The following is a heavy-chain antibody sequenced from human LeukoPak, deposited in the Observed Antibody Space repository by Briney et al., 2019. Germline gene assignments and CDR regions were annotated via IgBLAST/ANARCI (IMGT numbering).Heavy chain of an antibody. Sequence: SETLSLTCAVYGGFFSGYYWSWIRQPPGKGLEWIGEINHSGSTNYNPSLKSRVTISVDTSKNHFSLKLSSVTAADTAVYYCARGPRRGTMVWGVIMWGRGTLVTVSS. V-gene: IGHV4-34*01. J-gene: IGHJ4*01. D-gene: IGHD3-10*01. CDR2: INHSGST. CDR3: ARGPRRGTMVWGVIM. CDR1: GGFFSGYY.